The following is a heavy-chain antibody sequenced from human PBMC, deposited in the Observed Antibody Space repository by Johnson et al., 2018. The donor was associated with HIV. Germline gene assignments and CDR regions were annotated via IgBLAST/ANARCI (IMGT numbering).Heavy chain of an antibody. CDR3: VRDRGYYDRVDVFDI. V-gene: IGHV3-30*03. CDR2: ISYDGSNK. Sequence: QVQLVESGGGVVQPGRSLRLSCAASAFAFSSYVMHWVRQAPGKGLEWVAVISYDGSNKYYADSVKGRFTISRDNSKNTLYLQMNSLRAEDTAVYYCVRDRGYYDRVDVFDIWGKGAMVTVSS. D-gene: IGHD3-10*02. CDR1: AFAFSSYV. J-gene: IGHJ3*02.